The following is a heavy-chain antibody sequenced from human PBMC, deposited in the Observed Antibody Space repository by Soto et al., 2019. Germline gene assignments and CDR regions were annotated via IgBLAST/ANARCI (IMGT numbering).Heavy chain of an antibody. Sequence: KSSETLSLTCTVSGGSISSYYWSWIRQPPGKGLEWIGYIYYSGSTNYNPSLKSRVTISVDTSKNQFSLKLSSVTAADTAVYYCARVGRWLQLPDHWGQGTLVTVSS. V-gene: IGHV4-59*01. D-gene: IGHD5-12*01. J-gene: IGHJ4*02. CDR2: IYYSGST. CDR3: ARVGRWLQLPDH. CDR1: GGSISSYY.